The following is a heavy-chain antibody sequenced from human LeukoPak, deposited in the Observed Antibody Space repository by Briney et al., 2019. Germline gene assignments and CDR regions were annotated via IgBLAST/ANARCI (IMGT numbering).Heavy chain of an antibody. D-gene: IGHD3-16*02. CDR2: INHSGSI. J-gene: IGHJ4*02. Sequence: NTSETLSLTCAVYGGSFSGYYWSWIRQPPGKGLEWIGEINHSGSINYNPSLKSRVTISVDTSKNQFSLKLSSVTAADTAVYYCATLHSYRYYDYVWGSYRRRPIDYWGQGTLVTVSS. CDR1: GGSFSGYY. CDR3: ATLHSYRYYDYVWGSYRRRPIDY. V-gene: IGHV4-34*01.